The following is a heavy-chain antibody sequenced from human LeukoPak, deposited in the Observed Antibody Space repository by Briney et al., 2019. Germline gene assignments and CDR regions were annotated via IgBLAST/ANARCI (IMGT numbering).Heavy chain of an antibody. CDR3: ARGGRGLSVGRDV. Sequence: SETLSLTCTVSGGSISNYYWSWIRQPPGKGLEWIGYIYYSGSANYNPSLKSRVTISVDTSKNQFSLNLSSVTAADTAVYYCARGGRGLSVGRDVWGQGTTVTVSS. CDR1: GGSISNYY. J-gene: IGHJ6*02. V-gene: IGHV4-59*01. D-gene: IGHD3-16*01. CDR2: IYYSGSA.